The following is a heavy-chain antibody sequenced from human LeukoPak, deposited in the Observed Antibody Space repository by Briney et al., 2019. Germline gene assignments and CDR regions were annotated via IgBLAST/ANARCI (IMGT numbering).Heavy chain of an antibody. V-gene: IGHV5-51*01. J-gene: IGHJ6*02. CDR3: ARRDSSGWYGMDV. CDR2: IYPGDSDT. D-gene: IGHD6-19*01. Sequence: GESLKISCKGSGYSFTTYWIGWVRQMPGKGLEWMGIIYPGDSDTRYSPSFQGQVTISADKSISTAYLQWSSLEASDTAMYYCARRDSSGWYGMDVWGQGTTVTVSS. CDR1: GYSFTTYW.